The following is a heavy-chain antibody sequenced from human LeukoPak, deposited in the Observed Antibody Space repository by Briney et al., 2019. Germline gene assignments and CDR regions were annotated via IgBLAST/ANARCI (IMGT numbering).Heavy chain of an antibody. CDR1: GGSFSGYY. CDR2: INHSGST. J-gene: IGHJ5*02. D-gene: IGHD3-10*01. V-gene: IGHV4-34*01. Sequence: SETLSLTCAVYGGSFSGYYWSWIRQPPGKGLEWIGEINHSGSTNYNPSLKSRVTISVDTSKNQFSLKLSSVTAADTAVYYCARSKYGSGSYYFNWFDPWGQGTLVTVS. CDR3: ARSKYGSGSYYFNWFDP.